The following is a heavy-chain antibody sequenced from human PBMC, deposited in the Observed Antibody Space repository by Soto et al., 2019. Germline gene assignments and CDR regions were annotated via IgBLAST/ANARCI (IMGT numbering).Heavy chain of an antibody. D-gene: IGHD6-13*01. CDR3: ARANTYRSSWYWDY. J-gene: IGHJ4*02. CDR1: GGSISSSNW. CDR2: IYHSGST. Sequence: QVQLQEPGPGLVKPSGTLSLTCAVSGGSISSSNWWCWVRQPPGKGLEWIGEIYHSGSTNYNPSLKSRVTISVDKSKNQFSLELSSVTAVDTAVYYCARANTYRSSWYWDYWGQGTLVTVSS. V-gene: IGHV4-4*02.